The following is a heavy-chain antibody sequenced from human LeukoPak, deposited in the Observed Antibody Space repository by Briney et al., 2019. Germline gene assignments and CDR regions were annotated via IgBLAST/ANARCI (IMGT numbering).Heavy chain of an antibody. CDR3: ARVYGSGSYRIIDY. J-gene: IGHJ4*02. V-gene: IGHV1-8*01. CDR1: GYTFTSYD. Sequence: ASVKVSCKASGYTFTSYDINWVRQAPGQGLEWMGWMNPNSGNTGYAQKFQGRVTMTRNTSISTAYMELSSLRSEDTAVYYCARVYGSGSYRIIDYWGQGTLVTVSS. D-gene: IGHD3-10*01. CDR2: MNPNSGNT.